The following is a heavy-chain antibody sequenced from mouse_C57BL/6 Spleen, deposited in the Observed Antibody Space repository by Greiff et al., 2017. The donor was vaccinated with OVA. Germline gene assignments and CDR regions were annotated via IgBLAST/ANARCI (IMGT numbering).Heavy chain of an antibody. D-gene: IGHD1-1*01. Sequence: EVKLMESEGGLVQPGSSMKLSCTASGFTFSDYYMAWVRQVPEKGLEWVANINYDGSSTYYLDSLKSRFIISRDNAKNILYLQMSSLKSEDTATYYCATLYYGSVLVWGTGTTVTVSS. CDR3: ATLYYGSVLV. J-gene: IGHJ1*03. V-gene: IGHV5-16*01. CDR2: INYDGSST. CDR1: GFTFSDYY.